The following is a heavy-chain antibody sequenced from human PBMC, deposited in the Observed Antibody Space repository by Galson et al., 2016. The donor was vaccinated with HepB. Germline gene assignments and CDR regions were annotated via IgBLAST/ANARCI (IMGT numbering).Heavy chain of an antibody. V-gene: IGHV3-30*04. Sequence: SLRLSCAASGFTFSSYAMHWVRQAPGKGLEWVAVISYDGGDKYYADSVKGRFTISRDNPKNTLYLQMNSLRAEDTAVYYCARVLGGPETAVAGRGHWLDPWGQGTLVTVSS. J-gene: IGHJ5*02. CDR2: ISYDGGDK. D-gene: IGHD6-19*01. CDR3: ARVLGGPETAVAGRGHWLDP. CDR1: GFTFSSYA.